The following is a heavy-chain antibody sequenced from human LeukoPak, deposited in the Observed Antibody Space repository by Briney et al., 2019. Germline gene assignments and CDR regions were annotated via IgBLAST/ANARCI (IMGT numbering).Heavy chain of an antibody. V-gene: IGHV3-21*01. D-gene: IGHD4-17*01. CDR1: GFTFSSYS. CDR3: AREGLGDYYYYYYMDV. J-gene: IGHJ6*03. Sequence: GGSLRLSCAASGFTFSSYSMNWVRQAPGKGLEWVSSISSSSSYIYYADSVKGRFTISRDNAKNSLYLQMNSLRAEDTAVYYCAREGLGDYYYYYYMDVWGKGTTVTVSS. CDR2: ISSSSSYI.